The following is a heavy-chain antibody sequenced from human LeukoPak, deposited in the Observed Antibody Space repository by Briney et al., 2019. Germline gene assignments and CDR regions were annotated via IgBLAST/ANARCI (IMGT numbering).Heavy chain of an antibody. Sequence: SETLSLTCTVPGGSTRSAYWSWIRQSLGKGLEWIARIYNGGITNYNPSLKSRVSMSVETSKNQFSLRLSSVTAADTAMYYCARDEAGSSSLDYWGQGTLVTVSS. J-gene: IGHJ4*02. D-gene: IGHD1-26*01. CDR2: IYNGGIT. CDR3: ARDEAGSSSLDY. V-gene: IGHV4-4*07. CDR1: GGSTRSAY.